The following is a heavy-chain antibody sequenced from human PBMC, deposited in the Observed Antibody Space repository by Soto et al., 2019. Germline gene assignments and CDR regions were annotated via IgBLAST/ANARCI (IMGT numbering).Heavy chain of an antibody. Sequence: ASVKVSCKASGYTFTSYGTSWVRQAPGQGLEWMGWISAYNGNTNYAQKLQGRVTMTTDTATSTAYMELRSLRSHDTPAYYCARVAAVAGNDAFDIWGEVTMVTVSS. CDR2: ISAYNGNT. CDR3: ARVAAVAGNDAFDI. J-gene: IGHJ3*02. V-gene: IGHV1-18*04. D-gene: IGHD6-19*01. CDR1: GYTFTSYG.